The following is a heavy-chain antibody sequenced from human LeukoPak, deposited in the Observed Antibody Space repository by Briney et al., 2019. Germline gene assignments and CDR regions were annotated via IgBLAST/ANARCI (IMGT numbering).Heavy chain of an antibody. Sequence: GGSLRLSCAVSGFTFSRYSMNWVRQAPGKGLEWLSYMSSSSSTIYYADSVKGRFTISRDNAKNSLYLQMNSLRDEDTAVYYCATNLAIHFDYWGQGTLVTVSS. CDR3: ATNLAIHFDY. CDR2: MSSSSSTI. J-gene: IGHJ4*02. CDR1: GFTFSRYS. D-gene: IGHD1-1*01. V-gene: IGHV3-48*02.